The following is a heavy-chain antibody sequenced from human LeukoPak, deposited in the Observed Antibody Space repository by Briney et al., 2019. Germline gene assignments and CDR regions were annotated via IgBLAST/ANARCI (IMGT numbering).Heavy chain of an antibody. CDR2: IYYSGST. D-gene: IGHD3-16*01. V-gene: IGHV4-59*11. Sequence: PSETLSLTCTASGGSNSGHYVSWIRQPPGKGLEWIGFIYYSGSTKYNPSLKSRVTISVDASTNHFSLNLTSVTAADTATYYCARGGLIGTGHLDYWGQGALVTVSS. CDR3: ARGGLIGTGHLDY. CDR1: GGSNSGHY. J-gene: IGHJ4*02.